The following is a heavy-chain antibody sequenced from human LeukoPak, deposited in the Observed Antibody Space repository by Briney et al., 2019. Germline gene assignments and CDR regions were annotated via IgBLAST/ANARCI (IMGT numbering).Heavy chain of an antibody. CDR3: AAPGASGFVGNFWSGPLDY. J-gene: IGHJ4*02. D-gene: IGHD3-3*01. CDR1: VYTFTSHY. V-gene: IGHV1-46*01. CDR2: INPSAGST. Sequence: ASVNVSCRASVYTFTSHYMHWVRQAPGQGLEWMGIINPSAGSTSYPQKFQGRVTMTRDTSTSTVYMELSSLRSEDTAVYYCAAPGASGFVGNFWSGPLDYWGQGTLVTVSS.